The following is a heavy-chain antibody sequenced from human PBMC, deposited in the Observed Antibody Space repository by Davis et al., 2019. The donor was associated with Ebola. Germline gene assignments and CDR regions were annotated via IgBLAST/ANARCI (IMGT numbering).Heavy chain of an antibody. J-gene: IGHJ4*02. CDR1: GYTFTNYG. Sequence: AASVKVSCKASGYTFTNYGITWVRQAPGQGLEWMGWVNPHNGNTNYAQNVQDRFTMTWDTSVTTAYMELRRLRSDDTAIYHCAREGWTTGIDFWGRGTLVTVSS. V-gene: IGHV1-18*04. CDR3: AREGWTTGIDF. D-gene: IGHD1-1*01. CDR2: VNPHNGNT.